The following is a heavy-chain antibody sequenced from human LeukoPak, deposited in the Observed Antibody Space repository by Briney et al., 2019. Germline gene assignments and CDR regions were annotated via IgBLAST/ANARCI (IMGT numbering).Heavy chain of an antibody. Sequence: SETLSLTCTVSGGSISSYYWSWIRQPPGKGLEWIGYIYHSGSTNYNPSLKSRVTISVDTSKNQFSLKLSSVTAADTAVYYCASKYNWNLAYDYWGQGTLVTVSS. J-gene: IGHJ4*02. D-gene: IGHD1-20*01. CDR2: IYHSGST. V-gene: IGHV4-59*01. CDR1: GGSISSYY. CDR3: ASKYNWNLAYDY.